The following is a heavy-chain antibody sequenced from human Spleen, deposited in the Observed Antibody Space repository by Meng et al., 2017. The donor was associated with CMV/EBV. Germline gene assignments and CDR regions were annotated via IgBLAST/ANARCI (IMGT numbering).Heavy chain of an antibody. CDR1: VGSISSGTYY. CDR3: ARDRAVTYFNY. CDR2: IYPSGTT. J-gene: IGHJ4*02. D-gene: IGHD4-17*01. V-gene: IGHV4-61*02. Sequence: QGELRQWGPRPVKPPQTLSLTCSGSVGSISSGTYYCSWIRQPAGKGLEWIGRIYPSGTTNYNPSLESRVTISLDTSKNQFSLNLSSVTAADTAVYDCARDRAVTYFNYWGQGILVTVSS.